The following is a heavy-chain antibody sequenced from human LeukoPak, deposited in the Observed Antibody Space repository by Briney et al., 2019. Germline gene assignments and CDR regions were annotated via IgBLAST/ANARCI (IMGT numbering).Heavy chain of an antibody. V-gene: IGHV3-7*01. CDR1: GFSFSEYW. D-gene: IGHD1-1*01. CDR3: ARSPSTGTADY. J-gene: IGHJ4*02. CDR2: VNNDAKEK. Sequence: AGGSLRLSCAASGFSFSEYWMSWVRLTPGKGLEWVANVNNDAKEKYYVDSVKGRFTVSRDNTKNTLFLQLNSLRAEDTAVYYCARSPSTGTADYWGQGTLVSVSS.